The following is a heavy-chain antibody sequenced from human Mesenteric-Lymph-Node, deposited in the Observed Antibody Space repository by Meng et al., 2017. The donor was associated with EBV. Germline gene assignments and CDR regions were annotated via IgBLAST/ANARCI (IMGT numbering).Heavy chain of an antibody. CDR2: ILRTGGT. V-gene: IGHV4-34*02. CDR1: GGSFGGDY. Sequence: VQLQTWGAGLLKPSETLSLACAVYGGSFGGDYWTWIRPSPGKGLEWIGEILRTGGTTYNPSLKSRVTISVDTSKNQFSLKVTSVTAADTAVYYCARRKSGWNRYYLDYWGQGALVTVSS. D-gene: IGHD6-19*01. CDR3: ARRKSGWNRYYLDY. J-gene: IGHJ4*02.